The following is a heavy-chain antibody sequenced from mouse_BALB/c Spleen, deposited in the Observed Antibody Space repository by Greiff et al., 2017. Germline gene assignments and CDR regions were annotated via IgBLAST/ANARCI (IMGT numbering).Heavy chain of an antibody. Sequence: EVHLVESGGGLVQPGGSRKLSCAASGFTFSSFGMHWVRQAPEKGLEWVAYISSGSSTIYYADTVKGRFTISRDNPKNTLFLQMTSLRSEDTAMYYCARSGGYFFDYWGQGTTLTVSS. CDR2: ISSGSSTI. D-gene: IGHD1-1*02. CDR3: ARSGGYFFDY. CDR1: GFTFSSFG. J-gene: IGHJ2*01. V-gene: IGHV5-17*02.